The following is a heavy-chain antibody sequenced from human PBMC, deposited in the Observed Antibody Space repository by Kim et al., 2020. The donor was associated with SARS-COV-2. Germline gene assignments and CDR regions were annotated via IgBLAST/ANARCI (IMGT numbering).Heavy chain of an antibody. D-gene: IGHD3-16*01. V-gene: IGHV1-46*01. Sequence: NRSCGGTNYAQKFQGRVTMTGDTSTNTVYMELSSLRSDDTAVYYCAKEGGHWGQGTLVTVSS. J-gene: IGHJ4*02. CDR2: NRSCGGT. CDR3: AKEGGH.